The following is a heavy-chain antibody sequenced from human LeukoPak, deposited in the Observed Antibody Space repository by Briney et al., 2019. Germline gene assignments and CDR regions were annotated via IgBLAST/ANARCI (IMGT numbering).Heavy chain of an antibody. CDR1: GFTFSSYA. J-gene: IGHJ4*02. Sequence: GGSLRLSCAASGFTFSSYAMSWVRQAPGKGLEWVGRINRKVDAGTIDYAAPVKGRSIISSDDSKSTLHLQMSSLKTEGTAVYYCLMTYCSSASCPTNWGQGTLVTVSS. V-gene: IGHV3-15*01. CDR2: INRKVDAGTI. D-gene: IGHD2-2*01. CDR3: LMTYCSSASCPTN.